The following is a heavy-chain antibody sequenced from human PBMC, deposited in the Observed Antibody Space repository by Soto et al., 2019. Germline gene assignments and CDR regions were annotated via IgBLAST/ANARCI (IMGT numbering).Heavy chain of an antibody. CDR1: GFSLTSRGMT. CDR3: AHISRVRGDINWFYP. CDR2: ST. V-gene: IGHV2-5*01. J-gene: IGHJ5*02. D-gene: IGHD3-10*01. Sequence: SGPTLVNPTQTLTLTCTVSGFSLTSRGMTLGWIRQPPGKAPEWLALSTQFSPSLQSRLTFTTDTSNNQVVLTMTNMDPVDTATYYCAHISRVRGDINWFYPCGQGALVTVYS.